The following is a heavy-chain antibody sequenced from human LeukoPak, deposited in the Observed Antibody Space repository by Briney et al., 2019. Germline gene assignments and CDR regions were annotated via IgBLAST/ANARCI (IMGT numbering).Heavy chain of an antibody. CDR1: GFTFSSYW. Sequence: GGSLRLSCAASGFTFSSYWMSWVRQAPGKGLEWVANIKQDGSEKYYVDSVKGRFTISRDNSKNTLYLQMNSLRAEDTAVYYCANGGVVPAAYIRSLFDYWGQGTLVTVSS. J-gene: IGHJ4*02. CDR3: ANGGVVPAAYIRSLFDY. D-gene: IGHD2-2*01. V-gene: IGHV3-7*03. CDR2: IKQDGSEK.